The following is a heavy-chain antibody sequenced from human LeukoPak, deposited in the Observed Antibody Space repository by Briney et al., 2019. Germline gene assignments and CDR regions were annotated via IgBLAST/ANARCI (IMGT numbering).Heavy chain of an antibody. Sequence: GGSLRLSCAASGFTFTNYAMSWVRQAPGKGLEWVSAISDRGDRTYYTDSVKGRFTISRDNSKTTLYLQMNSLRAEDTAVYYCAKDGSGSYYPPSNFDYWGQGTLVTVSS. D-gene: IGHD3-10*01. J-gene: IGHJ4*02. CDR2: ISDRGDRT. CDR1: GFTFTNYA. V-gene: IGHV3-23*01. CDR3: AKDGSGSYYPPSNFDY.